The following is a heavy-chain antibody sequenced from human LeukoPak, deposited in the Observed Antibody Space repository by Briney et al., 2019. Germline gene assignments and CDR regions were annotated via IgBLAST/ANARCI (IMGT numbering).Heavy chain of an antibody. D-gene: IGHD3-9*01. CDR1: GFTFENYY. CDR2: ISKSDNTL. J-gene: IGHJ6*03. Sequence: PGGSLRLSCAASGFTFENYYMSWIRQAPGKGLQWVSYISKSDNTLYYADSVKGRFTISRDNSKNTLYLQMNSLRAEDTAVYYCAKDGGEYYDILTGYYPRLYYMDVWGKGTTVTISS. V-gene: IGHV3-11*01. CDR3: AKDGGEYYDILTGYYPRLYYMDV.